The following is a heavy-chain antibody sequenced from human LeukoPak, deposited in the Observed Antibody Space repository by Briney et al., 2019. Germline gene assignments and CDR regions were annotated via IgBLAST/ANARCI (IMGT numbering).Heavy chain of an antibody. CDR2: VNSDGSGT. CDR3: ARGIDYDFWSGPTYYYYYYMDV. J-gene: IGHJ6*03. D-gene: IGHD3-3*01. Sequence: GGSLRLSCAASGFTFSRYSMHWVRQAPGKGLVWVSHVNSDGSGTDYADSVKGRFTISRDNAKNSLYLQMNSLRAEDTAVYYCARGIDYDFWSGPTYYYYYYMDVWGKGTTVTVSS. V-gene: IGHV3-74*01. CDR1: GFTFSRYS.